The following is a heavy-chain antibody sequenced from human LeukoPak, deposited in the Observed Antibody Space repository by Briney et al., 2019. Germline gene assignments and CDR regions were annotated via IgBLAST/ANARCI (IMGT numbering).Heavy chain of an antibody. CDR2: IWYDGSNK. CDR3: ARSNWYSFDL. D-gene: IGHD6-13*01. CDR1: GFTFSSYG. Sequence: QPGRSLRLSCAASGFTFSSYGMHCVRQAPGKGLEWVAVIWYDGSNKYYADSVKGRFTISRDNSKNTLYLQMNSLRAEDTAVYYCARSNWYSFDLWGQGTLVTVSS. V-gene: IGHV3-33*01. J-gene: IGHJ4*02.